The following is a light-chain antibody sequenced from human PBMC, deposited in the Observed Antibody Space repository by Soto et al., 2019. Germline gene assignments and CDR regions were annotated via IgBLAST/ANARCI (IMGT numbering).Light chain of an antibody. J-gene: IGLJ1*01. CDR1: SSDVGGYNY. Sequence: QSALTQPPSASGSPGQSVTISCTGTSSDVGGYNYVSWYQQHPGKAPKLMIYEVSKRPSGVPDRFSGSKSGNTASLTVSGLQAEDEADYYCSSYAGSNTWVFVTGTKLTVL. CDR3: SSYAGSNTWV. V-gene: IGLV2-8*01. CDR2: EVS.